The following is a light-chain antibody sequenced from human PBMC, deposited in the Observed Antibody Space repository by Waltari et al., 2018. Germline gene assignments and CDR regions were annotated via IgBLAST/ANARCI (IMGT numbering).Light chain of an antibody. CDR3: HQGTSFPPP. CDR2: AVS. J-gene: IGKJ1*01. V-gene: IGKV1-12*01. CDR1: QDISSA. Sequence: EIQMTQSPSSVSASVVDRVTLTRREDQDISSALTCYQQKPGQAPNLLIYAVSSLKSGVPSMFSGSGSGTDFTLTISSLQPDAVATYYCHQGTSFPPPFGHPSMVEIK.